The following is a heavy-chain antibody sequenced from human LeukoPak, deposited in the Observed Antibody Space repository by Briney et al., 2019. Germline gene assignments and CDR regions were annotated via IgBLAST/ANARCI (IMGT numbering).Heavy chain of an antibody. CDR2: INVNK. Sequence: GASVKVPCKTSGNSFNTYGITWVRQAPGLGLEWMGWINVNKKYAQKFQGRVTMTTDTSTSTAYMELRSLRSDDTAVYYCARAPRCNTDSCNSWFDPWGQGTLVTVSS. V-gene: IGHV1-18*01. D-gene: IGHD2/OR15-2a*01. CDR3: ARAPRCNTDSCNSWFDP. CDR1: GNSFNTYG. J-gene: IGHJ5*02.